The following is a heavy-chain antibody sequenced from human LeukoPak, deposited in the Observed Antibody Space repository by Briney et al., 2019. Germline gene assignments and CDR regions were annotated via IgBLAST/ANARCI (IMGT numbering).Heavy chain of an antibody. CDR2: INPNSGGT. CDR1: GYTFTGYY. V-gene: IGHV1-2*02. CDR3: ASGCGGDCYSEFDY. J-gene: IGHJ4*02. Sequence: GASVKVSCKASGYTFTGYYMHWVRQAPGQGLEWMGWINPNSGGTNYAQKFQGRVTMTRDTSISTAYMELRSLRSDDTAVYYCASGCGGDCYSEFDYWGQGTLVTVSS. D-gene: IGHD2-21*01.